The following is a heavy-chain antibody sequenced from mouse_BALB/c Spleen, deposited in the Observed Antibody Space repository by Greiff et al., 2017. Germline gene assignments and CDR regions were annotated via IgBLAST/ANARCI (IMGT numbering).Heavy chain of an antibody. CDR2: IYPGSGST. CDR3: TRKYGNSWHFDV. J-gene: IGHJ1*01. CDR1: GYTFTSYW. D-gene: IGHD2-10*02. V-gene: IGHV1S22*01. Sequence: LQQSGPELVKPGASVKLSCKASGYTFTSYWMHWVKQRPGQGLEWIGNIYPGSGSTNYDEKFKSKATLTVDTSSSTAYMQLSSLTSEDSAVYYCTRKYGNSWHFDVWGAGTTVTVSS.